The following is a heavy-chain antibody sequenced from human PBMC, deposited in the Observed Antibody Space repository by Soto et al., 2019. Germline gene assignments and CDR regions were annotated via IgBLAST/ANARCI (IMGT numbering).Heavy chain of an antibody. J-gene: IGHJ6*02. V-gene: IGHV3-23*01. CDR1: GFTFSSYA. CDR2: ISDSGGST. CDR3: GKYVTGTSYGLDV. D-gene: IGHD2-21*02. Sequence: LRLSCAASGFTFSSYAMNWVRQAPGEGLEWVSGISDSGGSTYYADSVRGRFTISRDNSKNTLYLQMNSLRAEDTAVYYCGKYVTGTSYGLDVWGQGTTVTVSS.